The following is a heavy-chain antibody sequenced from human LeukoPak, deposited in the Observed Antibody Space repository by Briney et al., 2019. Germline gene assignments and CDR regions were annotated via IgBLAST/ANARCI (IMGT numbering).Heavy chain of an antibody. J-gene: IGHJ1*01. CDR3: ARDTAAATAEYFQH. CDR2: IWYDGSNK. CDR1: GFTFSSYG. Sequence: AGGSLRLSCAASGFTFSSYGMHWVRQAPGKGLEWVAVIWYDGSNKYYADSVKGRFTISRDNSKNTLYLQMNSLRAEDTAVYYCARDTAAATAEYFQHCGQGTLVTVSS. D-gene: IGHD6-13*01. V-gene: IGHV3-33*01.